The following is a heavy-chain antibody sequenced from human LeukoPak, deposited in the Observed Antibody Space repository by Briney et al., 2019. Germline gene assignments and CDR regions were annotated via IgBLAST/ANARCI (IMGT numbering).Heavy chain of an antibody. CDR3: ARATYSSGWYRWYFDL. CDR2: IYTSGST. V-gene: IGHV4-61*02. CDR1: GGSISSGSYY. Sequence: SQTPSLTCTVSGGSISSGSYYWSWIRQPAGKGLEWIGRIYTSGSTNYNPSHKSRVTISVDTSKNQFSLKLSSVTAADAAVYYCARATYSSGWYRWYFDLWGRGTLVTVSS. D-gene: IGHD6-19*01. J-gene: IGHJ2*01.